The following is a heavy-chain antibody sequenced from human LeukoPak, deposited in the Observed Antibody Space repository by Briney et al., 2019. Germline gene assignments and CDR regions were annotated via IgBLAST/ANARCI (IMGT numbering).Heavy chain of an antibody. V-gene: IGHV3-53*01. CDR1: GFTVSSDH. D-gene: IGHD3-16*02. CDR2: SYSGDSR. J-gene: IGHJ4*02. CDR3: ARVWELSFDY. Sequence: PGGSLRLSCAASGFTVSSDHMSWVRQAPGKGLEWVAVSYSGDSRHYAESVKGRFTISRDNSKNTLYPQMNSLRAEDTALYYCARVWELSFDYWGQGTLVTVSS.